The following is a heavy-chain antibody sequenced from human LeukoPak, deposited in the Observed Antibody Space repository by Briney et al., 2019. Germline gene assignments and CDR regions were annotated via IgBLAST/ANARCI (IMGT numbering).Heavy chain of an antibody. J-gene: IGHJ4*02. V-gene: IGHV4-59*01. CDR3: ASRSSIWSGYQDTLYYFDS. CDR2: IYYSGST. CDR1: GGSISSYY. D-gene: IGHD3-3*01. Sequence: SETLSLTCTVSGGSISSYYWSWIRQPPGKRLEWIGHIYYSGSTNYNPSLKSRVTISVDTSKNQCSLKLSSVTAADTAVYYCASRSSIWSGYQDTLYYFDSWGQGTLVTVSS.